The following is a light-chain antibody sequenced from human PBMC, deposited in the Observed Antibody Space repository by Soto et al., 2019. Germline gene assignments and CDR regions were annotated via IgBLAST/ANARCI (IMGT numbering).Light chain of an antibody. J-gene: IGLJ3*02. CDR2: EGT. Sequence: QAVVTQPASVSGSPGQSITISCSGTSSDFGGYNVVSWYQQHPGKAPKLIIYEGTKRPSGVSNRFSGSKSSNAASLTISGLQTEDEADYYCCSYADTSTFWVVFGGGTKVTVL. CDR3: CSYADTSTFWVV. CDR1: SSDFGGYNV. V-gene: IGLV2-23*03.